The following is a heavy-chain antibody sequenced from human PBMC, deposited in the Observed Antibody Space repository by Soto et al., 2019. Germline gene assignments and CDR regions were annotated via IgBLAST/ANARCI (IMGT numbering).Heavy chain of an antibody. V-gene: IGHV4-34*01. D-gene: IGHD3-10*01. CDR3: ARGSMVRGPTPFDY. CDR1: GGSFRVYF. CDR2: ISDSGGT. Sequence: SETLSLTCAVYGGSFRVYFWNWLRQSPGKGLEWIGEISDSGGTKYNPSLESRVALSVDASKNQFSLKLSSVTAADTAVYFCARGSMVRGPTPFDYWGQGTLVTVSS. J-gene: IGHJ4*02.